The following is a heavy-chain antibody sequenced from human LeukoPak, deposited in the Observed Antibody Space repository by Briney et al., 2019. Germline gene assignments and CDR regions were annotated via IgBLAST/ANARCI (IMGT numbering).Heavy chain of an antibody. CDR3: ATLHFYAMGV. CDR2: ISGSGTDT. J-gene: IGHJ6*01. Sequence: GGSLRLSCAASGLRFSGQYMIWIRQAPGKGLEWVAFISGSGTDTFYADSVKGRLFISKDNTRDSLSLQMNSLSAEDTAMYYCATLHFYAMGVWGQGTTVTVSS. CDR1: GLRFSGQY. V-gene: IGHV3-11*01.